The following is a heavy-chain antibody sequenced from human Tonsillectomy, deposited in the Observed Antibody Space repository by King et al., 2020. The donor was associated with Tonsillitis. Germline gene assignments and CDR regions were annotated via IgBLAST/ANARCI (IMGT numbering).Heavy chain of an antibody. V-gene: IGHV3-23*04. Sequence: VQLVESGGGLVQPGGSLRLSCAASGFTFRNYDMSWVRQAPGKGLEWVSGISSSISRTYYADSVKGRFAISRDNSRDTMDLQMSSLRAEDTAIYYCSRHVAVTGRVGYYYHYGMDVWGQGTTVTVSS. CDR1: GFTFRNYD. J-gene: IGHJ6*02. CDR2: ISSSISRT. D-gene: IGHD4-11*01. CDR3: SRHVAVTGRVGYYYHYGMDV.